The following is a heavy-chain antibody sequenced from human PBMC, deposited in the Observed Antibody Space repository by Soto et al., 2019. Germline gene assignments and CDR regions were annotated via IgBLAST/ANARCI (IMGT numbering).Heavy chain of an antibody. D-gene: IGHD2-2*01. CDR2: VSDSGRT. CDR1: GDSLDYYY. V-gene: IGHV4-59*01. J-gene: IGHJ6*02. CDR3: ARDSTTWFPYYGIDV. Sequence: SETLSLTCTVSGDSLDYYYWSWIRQPPGKGLEWIGDVSDSGRTNYNPSLRSRVTISVDTSKNQFSLKLNSVTAAGTAVYYCARDSTTWFPYYGIDVWGQGTTVTVSS.